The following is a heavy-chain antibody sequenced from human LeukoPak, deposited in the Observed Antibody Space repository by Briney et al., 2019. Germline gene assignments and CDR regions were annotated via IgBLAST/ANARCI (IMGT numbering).Heavy chain of an antibody. J-gene: IGHJ2*01. D-gene: IGHD1-1*01. V-gene: IGHV1-18*01. CDR2: ISAYNGNR. CDR3: AREAGTGVSRYFDL. CDR1: GYTFNTYG. Sequence: ASVKVSCKASGYTFNTYGISWVRQAPGQGLEWMGWISAYNGNRNYAQRIQGRVTMTIDTSTSTAYMELGSLRSDDTAVYFCAREAGTGVSRYFDLWGRGTLLTVSS.